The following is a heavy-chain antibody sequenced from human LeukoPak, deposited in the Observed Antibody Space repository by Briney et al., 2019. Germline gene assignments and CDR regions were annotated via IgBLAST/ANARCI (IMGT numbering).Heavy chain of an antibody. CDR3: ARAVGSSESXXFDP. CDR1: GGSISSRSYY. CDR2: IYTSGSA. V-gene: IGHV4-61*02. D-gene: IGHD1-26*01. Sequence: SETLSLTCTVSGGSISSRSYYWSWIRQPAGKGLEWIGRIYTSGSANYNPSLKSRVTISLDTSKNQFSLRLSSVTAADTAVYXCARAVGSSESXXFDPWGQGXLATXSS. J-gene: IGHJ5*02.